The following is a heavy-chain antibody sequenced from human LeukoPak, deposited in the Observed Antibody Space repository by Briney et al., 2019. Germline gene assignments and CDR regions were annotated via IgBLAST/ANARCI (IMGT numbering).Heavy chain of an antibody. J-gene: IGHJ4*02. Sequence: GGSLRLSCAASGFTFSSYAMSWVRQAPGKGLEWVSAISGSGGSTYYADSVKGRFTISRDNSKNTLYLQMNSLRAEDTAVYYCASPLGDFGVVIRFDYWGQGTLVTVSS. V-gene: IGHV3-23*01. CDR3: ASPLGDFGVVIRFDY. CDR1: GFTFSSYA. CDR2: ISGSGGST. D-gene: IGHD3-3*01.